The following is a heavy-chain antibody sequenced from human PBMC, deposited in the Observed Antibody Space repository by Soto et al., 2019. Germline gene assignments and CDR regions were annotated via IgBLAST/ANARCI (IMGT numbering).Heavy chain of an antibody. Sequence: GGSLRLCCAASGFTFNICSMNWVRQAPGKGLEWVSYISSSGTNIYYADSVKGRFTISRDNAKNSLYLQMNSLRDEDTAVYYCARGPLQQLELWGQGTLVTVSS. V-gene: IGHV3-48*02. D-gene: IGHD6-13*01. CDR3: ARGPLQQLEL. CDR1: GFTFNICS. CDR2: ISSSGTNI. J-gene: IGHJ4*02.